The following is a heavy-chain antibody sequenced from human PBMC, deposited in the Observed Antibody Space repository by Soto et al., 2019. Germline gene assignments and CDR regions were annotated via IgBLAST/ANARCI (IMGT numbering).Heavy chain of an antibody. Sequence: ASVKVSCKASGYTFTSYGISWVRQAPGQGLEWMGWISAYNGNTNYAQKLQGRVTMTTDTSTSTAYMELRSLRSDDTAVYYCARDDEAGTTSGKLMYWGQGTLVTVSS. D-gene: IGHD1-7*01. J-gene: IGHJ4*02. CDR1: GYTFTSYG. CDR2: ISAYNGNT. V-gene: IGHV1-18*01. CDR3: ARDDEAGTTSGKLMY.